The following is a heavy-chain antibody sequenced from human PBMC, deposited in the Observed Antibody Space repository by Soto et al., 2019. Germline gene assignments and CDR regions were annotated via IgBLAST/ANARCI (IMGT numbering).Heavy chain of an antibody. CDR1: GFTFSSYA. D-gene: IGHD6-13*01. V-gene: IGHV3-23*01. J-gene: IGHJ4*02. Sequence: EVQLLESGGGLVQPGGSLRLSCAASGFTFSSYAMSWVRQAPGKGPEGVSTISASGGSTYYADSVKGRFTISRDKXXTTLNLQMNSLRAEDTAVYVCAKGHSTRWDNYFDCWGQGTLVTVSS. CDR2: ISASGGST. CDR3: AKGHSTRWDNYFDC.